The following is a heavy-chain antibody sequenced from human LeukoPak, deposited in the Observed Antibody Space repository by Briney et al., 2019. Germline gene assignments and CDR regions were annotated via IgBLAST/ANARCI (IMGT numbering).Heavy chain of an antibody. J-gene: IGHJ4*02. CDR2: INHDGSEK. D-gene: IGHD3-22*01. V-gene: IGHV3-7*01. CDR1: GITITSSW. CDR3: TRAFYSSSDI. Sequence: GGSLRLSCAASGITITSSWMTWVRQAPGKGLEWVANINHDGSEKYYVDSVKGRFTVSRDNAKISVYLQMNNLRAEDTAMYYCTRAFYSSSDIWGQGTLVAVSS.